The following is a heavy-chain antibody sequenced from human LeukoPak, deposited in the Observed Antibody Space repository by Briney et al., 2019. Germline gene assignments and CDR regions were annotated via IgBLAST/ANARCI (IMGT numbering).Heavy chain of an antibody. V-gene: IGHV1-69*05. CDR3: ARGEGPAATLRYFDY. CDR1: GGTFSSYA. Sequence: SVKVSCKASGGTFSSYAISWVRQAPGQGLEWMGGIIPIFGTANYAQKFQGRVTITTDESTSRAYMELSSLRSEDTAVYYCARGEGPAATLRYFDYWGQGTLVTVSS. CDR2: IIPIFGTA. J-gene: IGHJ4*02. D-gene: IGHD2-15*01.